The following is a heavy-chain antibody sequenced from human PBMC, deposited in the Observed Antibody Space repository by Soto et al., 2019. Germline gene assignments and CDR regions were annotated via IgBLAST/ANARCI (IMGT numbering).Heavy chain of an antibody. Sequence: SETLSLTCTVSGGSISSSSYYWGWIRQPPGKGLEWIGSIYYSGSTYYNPSLKSRVTISVDTSKNQFSLKLSSVTAADTAVYYCARRQQLVLRKYNNWFDPWGQGTLVTVSS. J-gene: IGHJ5*02. CDR1: GGSISSSSYY. V-gene: IGHV4-39*01. CDR3: ARRQQLVLRKYNNWFDP. CDR2: IYYSGST. D-gene: IGHD6-13*01.